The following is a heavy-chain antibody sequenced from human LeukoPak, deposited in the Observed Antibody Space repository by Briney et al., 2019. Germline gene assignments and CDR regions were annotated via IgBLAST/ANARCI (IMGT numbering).Heavy chain of an antibody. CDR3: ASDYGDYETVLDY. Sequence: GGSLRLSCAASGFTFTNYWMTWVRQAPGEGLEWVSVIYSGGNTYYADSVKGRFTISRDNSKNTLYLQMNNVRVEDTAVYYCASDYGDYETVLDYWGQGTLVTVSS. CDR1: GFTFTNYW. J-gene: IGHJ4*02. D-gene: IGHD4-17*01. CDR2: IYSGGNT. V-gene: IGHV3-66*01.